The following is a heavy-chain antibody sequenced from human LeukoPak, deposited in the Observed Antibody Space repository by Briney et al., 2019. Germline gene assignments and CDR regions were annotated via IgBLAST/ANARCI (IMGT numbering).Heavy chain of an antibody. CDR2: IYYSGST. D-gene: IGHD2-15*01. V-gene: IGHV4-59*01. CDR1: GGSISSFY. CDR3: ARGVVAAPQTFDY. Sequence: SETLSLTCTVSGGSISSFYWSWIRQPPGKGLEWIGYIYYSGSTNYNPSLKSRITISVDTSKNQFSLKLSSVTAADTAVYYCARGVVAAPQTFDYWGQGTLVTVSS. J-gene: IGHJ4*02.